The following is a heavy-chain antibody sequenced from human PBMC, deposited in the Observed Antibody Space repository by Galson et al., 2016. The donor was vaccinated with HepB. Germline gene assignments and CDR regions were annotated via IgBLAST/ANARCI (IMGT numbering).Heavy chain of an antibody. Sequence: SLRLSCAASGFAFSEYDIHWVRQAAGKGLEWVSAMDILGDGYYSDSVKGRFTISRENAKSSLYLHMNSLRAEDTALYYGAVIAVAGGTSDYWGQGTLVTVSS. CDR1: GFAFSEYD. D-gene: IGHD6-19*01. CDR3: AVIAVAGGTSDY. V-gene: IGHV3-13*01. J-gene: IGHJ4*02. CDR2: MDILGDG.